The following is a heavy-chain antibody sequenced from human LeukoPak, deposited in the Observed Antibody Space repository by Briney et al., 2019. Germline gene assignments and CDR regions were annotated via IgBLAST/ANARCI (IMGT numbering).Heavy chain of an antibody. V-gene: IGHV3-11*01. CDR3: ARDMHTNDYGDYGFDY. CDR2: ISSSGSTI. J-gene: IGHJ4*02. CDR1: GFAFSDYY. D-gene: IGHD4-17*01. Sequence: GGSLRLSCAASGFAFSDYYMSWIRQAPGKGLEWVSYISSSGSTIYYADSVKGRFTISRDNAENSLYLQMNSLRAEDTAVYYCARDMHTNDYGDYGFDYWGQGTLVTVSS.